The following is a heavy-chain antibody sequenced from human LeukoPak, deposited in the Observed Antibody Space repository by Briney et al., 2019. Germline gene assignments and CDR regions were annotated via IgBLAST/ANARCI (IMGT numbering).Heavy chain of an antibody. D-gene: IGHD3-10*01. CDR1: GYTFTSYY. Sequence: ASVKVSCKASGYTFTSYYMHWVRQAPGQGLEWMGIINPSGGSTSYAQKFQGRVTMTRDTSTSTVYMELSSLRSEDTVVYYCARGPMVRGVYMKWFNPWGQGTLLTVSS. CDR3: ARGPMVRGVYMKWFNP. J-gene: IGHJ5*02. V-gene: IGHV1-46*01. CDR2: INPSGGST.